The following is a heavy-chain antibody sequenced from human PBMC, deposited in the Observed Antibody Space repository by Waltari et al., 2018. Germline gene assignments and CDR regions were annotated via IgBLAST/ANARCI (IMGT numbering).Heavy chain of an antibody. V-gene: IGHV3-53*01. Sequence: EVQLVESGGGLIQPGGSLRLSCAASGFTVSSNYMSWVRQAPGKGREWVAVIYSGGSTYYADSLKGRLTISRDSSKNTLYLQMNSVRAEDTAVYYWARGHYSNYRGYFDYWGQGTLVTVSS. D-gene: IGHD4-4*01. J-gene: IGHJ4*02. CDR2: IYSGGST. CDR3: ARGHYSNYRGYFDY. CDR1: GFTVSSNY.